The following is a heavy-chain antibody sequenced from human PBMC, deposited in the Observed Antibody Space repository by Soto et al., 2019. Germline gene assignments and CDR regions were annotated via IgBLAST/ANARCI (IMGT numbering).Heavy chain of an antibody. CDR1: GYTFTSYY. J-gene: IGHJ4*02. Sequence: ASVKVSCKASGYTFTSYYMHWVRQAPGQGLEWMGIINPSGGSTSYAQKFQGRVTMTRDTSTSTVYMELSSLRSEDTAVYYCARGPSITMVRGVLSHWGQGTLVTVSS. D-gene: IGHD3-10*01. V-gene: IGHV1-46*03. CDR2: INPSGGST. CDR3: ARGPSITMVRGVLSH.